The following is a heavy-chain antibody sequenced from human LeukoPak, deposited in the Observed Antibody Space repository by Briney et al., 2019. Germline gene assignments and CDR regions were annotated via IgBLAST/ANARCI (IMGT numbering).Heavy chain of an antibody. Sequence: SETLSLTCTVSGGSISSYYWSWIRQPPGKGLEWIGYIYYSGSTNYNPSLKSRVTISVDTSKNQFSLKLSSVTAADTAVYYCASANALYYDSSGYTRFDYWGQGTLVTVSA. D-gene: IGHD3-22*01. CDR1: GGSISSYY. V-gene: IGHV4-59*12. CDR2: IYYSGST. CDR3: ASANALYYDSSGYTRFDY. J-gene: IGHJ4*02.